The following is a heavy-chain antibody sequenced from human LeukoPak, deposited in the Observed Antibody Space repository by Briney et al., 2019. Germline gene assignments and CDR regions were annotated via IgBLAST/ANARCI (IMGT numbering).Heavy chain of an antibody. V-gene: IGHV3-11*01. Sequence: GGSRRLSWAASGFTFSDYYMSWIRQAPGKWLEWVSYISSSGSTIYYADSVKGRFTISRDNAKNSLYLQMNSLRAEDTAVYYCARGAVLLWFGESAGDAFDIWGQGTMVTVSS. CDR3: ARGAVLLWFGESAGDAFDI. J-gene: IGHJ3*02. D-gene: IGHD3-10*01. CDR2: ISSSGSTI. CDR1: GFTFSDYY.